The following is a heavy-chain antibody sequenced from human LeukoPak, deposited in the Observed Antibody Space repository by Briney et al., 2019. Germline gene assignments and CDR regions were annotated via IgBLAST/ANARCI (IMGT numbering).Heavy chain of an antibody. CDR3: ARSRSSSSSIVRYYYYGMDV. D-gene: IGHD6-6*01. CDR1: GGTFSSYA. J-gene: IGHJ6*02. V-gene: IGHV1-69*13. Sequence: GASVKVSCKASGGTFSSYAISWVRQAPGQGLEWMGGIIPIFGTANYAQKFQGRVTITADESTSTAYMELSSLRSEDTAVYYCARSRSSSSSIVRYYYYGMDVWGQGTTVTVSS. CDR2: IIPIFGTA.